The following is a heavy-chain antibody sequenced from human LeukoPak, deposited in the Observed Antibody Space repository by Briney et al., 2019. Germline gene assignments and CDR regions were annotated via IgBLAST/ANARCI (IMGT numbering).Heavy chain of an antibody. V-gene: IGHV3-21*01. CDR1: GFTFRSYS. J-gene: IGHJ4*02. CDR3: ARDNMGDTAIKYFDY. CDR2: ISSSSSYI. D-gene: IGHD5-18*01. Sequence: GGTLRLSCAASGFTFRSYSMNWVRQAPGKGLEWVSSISSSSSYIYYADSVKGRFTISRDSAKNSLYLQMNSLRAEDTAVYYCARDNMGDTAIKYFDYWGQGTLVTVSS.